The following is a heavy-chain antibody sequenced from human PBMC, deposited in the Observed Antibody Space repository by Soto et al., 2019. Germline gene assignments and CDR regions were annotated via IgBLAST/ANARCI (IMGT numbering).Heavy chain of an antibody. J-gene: IGHJ4*02. V-gene: IGHV3-21*01. D-gene: IGHD1-26*01. CDR3: ARGVGATFYFDY. CDR2: ISSSSSYI. Sequence: GGSLRLSCAASGFTFSNYAMSWVRQAPGKGLEWVSSISSSSSYIYYADSVKGRFTISRDNAKNSLYLQMNSLRAEDTAVYYCARGVGATFYFDYWGQGTLVTVSS. CDR1: GFTFSNYA.